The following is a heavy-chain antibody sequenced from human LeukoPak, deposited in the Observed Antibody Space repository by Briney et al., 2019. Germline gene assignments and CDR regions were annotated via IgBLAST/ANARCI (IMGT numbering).Heavy chain of an antibody. J-gene: IGHJ4*02. CDR3: ARIGYSSSSFDY. V-gene: IGHV3-7*01. Sequence: GGSLRLSCAASGFTFSSYWMSWVRQAPGKGLEWVANIKQDGSEKYYVDTVKGRFTISRDNTKNSLYLQMNTLRAEDTAFYYCARIGYSSSSFDYWGQGTLVTVSS. CDR2: IKQDGSEK. D-gene: IGHD6-6*01. CDR1: GFTFSSYW.